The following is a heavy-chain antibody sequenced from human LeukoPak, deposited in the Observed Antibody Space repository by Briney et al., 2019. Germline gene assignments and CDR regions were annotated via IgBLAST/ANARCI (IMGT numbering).Heavy chain of an antibody. V-gene: IGHV1-2*02. D-gene: IGHD3-10*01. CDR1: GYIFTGHY. CDR3: ARGQLLWLGELSL. CDR2: INPNSGDT. Sequence: ASVKVSCKASGYIFTGHYMHWVRQAPGQGLEWMAWINPNSGDTNYAQKIQGRVTITRNTSISTAYMELSSLRSEDTAVYYCARGQLLWLGELSLWGQGTLVTVSS. J-gene: IGHJ4*02.